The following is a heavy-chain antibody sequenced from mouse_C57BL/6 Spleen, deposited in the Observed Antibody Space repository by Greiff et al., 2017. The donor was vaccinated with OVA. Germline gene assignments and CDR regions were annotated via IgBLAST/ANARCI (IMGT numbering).Heavy chain of an antibody. CDR1: GYSITSGPF. CDR2: ISYDGSN. V-gene: IGHV3-6*01. Sequence: EVQRVESGPGLVKPSQSLSLTCSVSGYSITSGPFWYWIRPFPGNQLEWMGYISYDGSNNYNPSIKNRISITLDTSNNQFFLKLNSVTTEYTATYVCARVSSNYLFYFDYWGQGTTLTVSA. J-gene: IGHJ2*01. CDR3: ARVSSNYLFYFDY. D-gene: IGHD2-5*01.